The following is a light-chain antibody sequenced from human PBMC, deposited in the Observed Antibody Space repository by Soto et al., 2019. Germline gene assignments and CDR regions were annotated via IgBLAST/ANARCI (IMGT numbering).Light chain of an antibody. Sequence: EIVLTQSPGTLSLSPGETATLSCRASQTIGRNYLAWYQQKPGQSPRLLIYDASHRATGVPARFSGSGSGTDFTLTISGLEPEDFAVYYCQQRSVWPITFGQGTRLEIK. CDR2: DAS. CDR3: QQRSVWPIT. V-gene: IGKV3-11*01. CDR1: QTIGRNY. J-gene: IGKJ5*01.